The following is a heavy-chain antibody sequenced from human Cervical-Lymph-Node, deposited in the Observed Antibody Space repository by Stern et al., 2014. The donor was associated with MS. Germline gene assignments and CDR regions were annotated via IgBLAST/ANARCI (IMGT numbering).Heavy chain of an antibody. V-gene: IGHV3-30*18. CDR2: ISYDGSNK. CDR1: GFTFSNYG. D-gene: IGHD3-22*01. J-gene: IGHJ5*02. Sequence: QVQLVQSGGGVVQPGRSLRLSCAASGFTFSNYGMHWVRQAPGKGLEWVAVISYDGSNKYYADSVKGRFTISRDNSKNTLYLQMNSLRAEDTAVYYCAKDLTMIVVVINHWGQGTLVTVSS. CDR3: AKDLTMIVVVINH.